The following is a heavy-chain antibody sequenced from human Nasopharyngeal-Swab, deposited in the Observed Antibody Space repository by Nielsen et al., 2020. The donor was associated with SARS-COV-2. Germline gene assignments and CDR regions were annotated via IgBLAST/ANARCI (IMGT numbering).Heavy chain of an antibody. CDR2: IIVNLGMT. J-gene: IGHJ4*02. CDR1: GGTFSKYA. D-gene: IGHD4-17*01. CDR3: ATWGIGYGENAHATFDS. Sequence: SVRVSCKVSGGTFSKYAISWVRQAPGQGLEWMGGIIVNLGMTKYAQKFKDSVIINADESTGTAYMELSSLRSEDTAVYYCATWGIGYGENAHATFDSWGQGTQVTVSS. V-gene: IGHV1-69*10.